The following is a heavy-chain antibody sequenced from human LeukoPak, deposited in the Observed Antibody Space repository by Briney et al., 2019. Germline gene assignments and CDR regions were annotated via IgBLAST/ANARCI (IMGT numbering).Heavy chain of an antibody. CDR1: GYTFTGYY. CDR2: INPNSGGT. J-gene: IGHJ6*03. V-gene: IGHV1-2*02. D-gene: IGHD2-15*01. Sequence: GASVKVSCKASGYTFTGYYMHWVRQAPGQGLEWMGWINPNSGGTNYAQKFQGRVTMTRDTSISTAYMELSRLRSDDTAVYYCARALSCSGGSCYGYYYYYMDVWGKGTTVTVSS. CDR3: ARALSCSGGSCYGYYYYYMDV.